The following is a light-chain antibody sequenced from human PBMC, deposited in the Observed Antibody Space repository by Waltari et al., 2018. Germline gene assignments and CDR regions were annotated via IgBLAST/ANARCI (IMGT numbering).Light chain of an antibody. J-gene: IGKJ4*01. CDR1: QTVSSIS. V-gene: IGKV3-20*01. CDR2: GAS. CDR3: QQYDGIVLT. Sequence: EIVLTQSPGTLSLSPGERAPLSCRASQTVSSISLSWYQQKPGQAPRLLIYGASTRATGIPDRFSGSGSGTDFTLTISRLEPEDFAVYYCQQYDGIVLTFGGGTKAEI.